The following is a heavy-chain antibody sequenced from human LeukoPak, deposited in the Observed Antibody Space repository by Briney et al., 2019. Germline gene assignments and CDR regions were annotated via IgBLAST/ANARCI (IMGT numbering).Heavy chain of an antibody. J-gene: IGHJ4*02. Sequence: SETLSLTCAVYGGSFSGYYWSWIRQPPGRGLEWIGEINHSGSTNYNPSLKSRVTISADTSKNQFSLKLSSVTAADTAVYYCARTNYGDYPLDYWGQGTLVTVSS. CDR2: INHSGST. CDR3: ARTNYGDYPLDY. D-gene: IGHD4-17*01. V-gene: IGHV4-34*01. CDR1: GGSFSGYY.